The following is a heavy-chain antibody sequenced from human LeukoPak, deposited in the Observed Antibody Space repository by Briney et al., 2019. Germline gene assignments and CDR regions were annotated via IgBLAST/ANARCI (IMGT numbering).Heavy chain of an antibody. CDR2: IKQDGSKK. V-gene: IGHV3-7*01. CDR3: VRDLSRSSGTYSPLYFDY. J-gene: IGHJ4*02. D-gene: IGHD1-26*01. Sequence: GASLKLSCTASGFTFTNYCMYWVRQAPGKGLEWVANIKQDGSKKNYVDSFKGRFTITRDNSTNTVYLQMSTLRSEDTAVYYCVRDLSRSSGTYSPLYFDYWGQGTLVTVSS. CDR1: GFTFTNYC.